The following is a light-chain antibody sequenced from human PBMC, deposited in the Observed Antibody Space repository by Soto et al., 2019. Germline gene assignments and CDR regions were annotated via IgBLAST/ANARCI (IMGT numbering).Light chain of an antibody. J-gene: IGKJ1*01. V-gene: IGKV1-5*01. CDR1: QHITNY. Sequence: DIQMTQSPSTLSAYAGDRVTVTCHASQHITNYLNWYQQKPGEAPTLLIYDASTSETGVPSRFSGSGSGTEFTLTISSLQPDDFAAYYCQQYNSYSGTFGQGTKVDI. CDR2: DAS. CDR3: QQYNSYSGT.